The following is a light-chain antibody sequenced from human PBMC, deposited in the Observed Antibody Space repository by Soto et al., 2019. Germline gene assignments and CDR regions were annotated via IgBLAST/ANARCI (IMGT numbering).Light chain of an antibody. CDR2: GAS. J-gene: IGKJ1*01. V-gene: IGKV3-20*01. Sequence: EIVLTQSPGTLSLSPGDRATLSCRASQTVSNKLAWYQHKPGQAPRLLIYGASSRATGIPDRFSGSGSGTDFTLTISRLEPEDFAVYYCQQYGSSPPFTFGQGTKVDIK. CDR1: QTVSNK. CDR3: QQYGSSPPFT.